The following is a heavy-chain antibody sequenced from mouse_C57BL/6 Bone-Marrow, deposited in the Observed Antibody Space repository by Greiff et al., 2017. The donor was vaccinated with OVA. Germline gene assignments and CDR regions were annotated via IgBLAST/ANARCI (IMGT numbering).Heavy chain of an antibody. V-gene: IGHV1-64*01. J-gene: IGHJ4*01. CDR3: ANLYSNYDYYAMDY. Sequence: QVQLQQPGAELVKPGASVKLSCKASGYTFTSYWMHWVKQRPGQGLEWIGMIHPNSGSTNYNEKFKSKATLTVDKSSSTAYMQLSSLTSEDSAVYYCANLYSNYDYYAMDYWGQGTSVTVSS. D-gene: IGHD2-5*01. CDR2: IHPNSGST. CDR1: GYTFTSYW.